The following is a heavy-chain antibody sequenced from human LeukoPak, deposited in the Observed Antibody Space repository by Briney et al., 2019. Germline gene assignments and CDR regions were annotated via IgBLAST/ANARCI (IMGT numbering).Heavy chain of an antibody. D-gene: IGHD5-18*01. CDR1: GFTFSSYA. J-gene: IGHJ4*02. CDR2: ITGGGTT. CDR3: AKVIALDTSMGIFDH. V-gene: IGHV3-23*01. Sequence: GGSLRLSCAASGFTFSSYAMSWVRQAPGKGLECVSAITGGGTTYYADSVKGRLSISTDNSKNALFLQMSSLRAEDTAVYYCAKVIALDTSMGIFDHWGQGNLVTVSS.